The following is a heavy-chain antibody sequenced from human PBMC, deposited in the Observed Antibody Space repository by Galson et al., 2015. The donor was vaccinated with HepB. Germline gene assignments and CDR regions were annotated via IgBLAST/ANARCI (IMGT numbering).Heavy chain of an antibody. J-gene: IGHJ4*02. CDR1: GDSVSSNDVA. V-gene: IGHV6-1*01. D-gene: IGHD3-16*01. CDR2: TYYRSKWYN. Sequence: CAISGDSVSSNDVAWNWLRQSPSRGLEWLGRTYYRSKWYNDYAVSVKSRITISSDTSKNQFYLQLNSVTPDDTAVYYCARQMGGFDYWGQGNLVTVSS. CDR3: ARQMGGFDY.